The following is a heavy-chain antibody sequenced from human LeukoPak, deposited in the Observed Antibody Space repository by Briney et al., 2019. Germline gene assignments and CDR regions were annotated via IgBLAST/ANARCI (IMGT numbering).Heavy chain of an antibody. D-gene: IGHD6-19*01. CDR1: GYTFTGYY. CDR2: INPNSGGT. Sequence: ASVKVSCKASGYTFTGYYMHWVRQAPGQGLEWMGWINPNSGGTNYAQKFQGWVTMTRDTSISTAYMEPSRLRSDDTAVYYCARETLDEAVAGTNWFDPWGQGTLVTVSS. CDR3: ARETLDEAVAGTNWFDP. J-gene: IGHJ5*02. V-gene: IGHV1-2*04.